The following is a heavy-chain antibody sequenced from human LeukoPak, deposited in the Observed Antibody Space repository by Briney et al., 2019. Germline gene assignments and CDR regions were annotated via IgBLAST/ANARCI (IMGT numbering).Heavy chain of an antibody. V-gene: IGHV4-59*01. CDR1: GGSISSFY. Sequence: SETLSLTCTVSGGSISSFYWSWIRQSPGKGLEWIGFIYYSGSNNYNPSLKSRVTISVDTSKNQFSLSLSSVTAAGTAVYYWARSRPRPTNWFDPWGQGTLVTVSS. J-gene: IGHJ5*02. CDR3: ARSRPRPTNWFDP. CDR2: IYYSGSN.